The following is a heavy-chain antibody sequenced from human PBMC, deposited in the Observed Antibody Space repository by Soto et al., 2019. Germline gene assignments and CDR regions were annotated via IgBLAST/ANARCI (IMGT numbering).Heavy chain of an antibody. CDR3: ARSSSGYYLSAFDI. V-gene: IGHV3-33*01. CDR2: IWYDGSNK. Sequence: GGSLRLSCAASGFTFSSYGMHWVRQAPGKGLEWVAVIWYDGSNKYYADSVKGRFTISRDNSKNTLYLQMNSLRAEDTAVYYCARSSSGYYLSAFDIWGQGTMVTVSS. J-gene: IGHJ3*02. D-gene: IGHD3-22*01. CDR1: GFTFSSYG.